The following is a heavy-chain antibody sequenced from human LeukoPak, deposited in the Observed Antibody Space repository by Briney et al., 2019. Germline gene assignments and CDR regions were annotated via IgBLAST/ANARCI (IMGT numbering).Heavy chain of an antibody. CDR3: AKDRSCTNDICHGDFDY. D-gene: IGHD2-8*01. Sequence: GGSLILSCAASGFTFSSYAVSWVRQAPGKGLEWVSSISGSGGSTYSADSVKGRFTISRDNSKNTLYLQMNSLRAEDKALYYCAKDRSCTNDICHGDFDYWGQGTLVTVSS. V-gene: IGHV3-23*01. CDR2: ISGSGGST. J-gene: IGHJ4*02. CDR1: GFTFSSYA.